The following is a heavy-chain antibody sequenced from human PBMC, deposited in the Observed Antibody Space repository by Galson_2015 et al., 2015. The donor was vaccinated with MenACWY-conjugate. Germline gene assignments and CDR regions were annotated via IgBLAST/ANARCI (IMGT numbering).Heavy chain of an antibody. CDR3: GRDLSARMSSVSPFDS. J-gene: IGHJ4*02. V-gene: IGHV1-18*01. CDR2: ISVALGNT. CDR1: GYNFISYS. D-gene: IGHD2-8*01. Sequence: SVKVSCKASGYNFISYSLTWERQAPGQGLEWMGWISVALGNTEYEQSLQDRVTMTTDTSTSTAYMELRSLKTDDTAVYYCGRDLSARMSSVSPFDSWGQGTLVIVS.